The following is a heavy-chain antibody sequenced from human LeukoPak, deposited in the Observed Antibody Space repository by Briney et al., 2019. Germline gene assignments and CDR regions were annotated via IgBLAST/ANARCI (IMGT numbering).Heavy chain of an antibody. V-gene: IGHV5-51*01. J-gene: IGHJ6*02. D-gene: IGHD6-19*01. CDR1: GYSFTSYW. Sequence: GASLQISCKGSGYSFTSYWIGWVRPMPGKGLEWMGIIYPGDSDTRYSPSFQGQVTISADKSISTAYLQWSSLKASDTAMYYCARTEVAVAEGLNYYYYGMDVWGQGTTVTVSS. CDR3: ARTEVAVAEGLNYYYYGMDV. CDR2: IYPGDSDT.